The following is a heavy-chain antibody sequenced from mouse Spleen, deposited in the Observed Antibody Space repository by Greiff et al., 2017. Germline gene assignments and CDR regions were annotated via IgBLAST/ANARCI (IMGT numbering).Heavy chain of an antibody. CDR3: ASHTMINAMDY. Sequence: QVQLQQSGPGLVQPSQSLSITCTVSGFSLTSYGVHWVRQSPGKGLEWLGVIWSGGSTDYNAAFISRLSISKDNSKSQVFFKMNSLQADDTAIYYCASHTMINAMDYWGQGTSVTVSS. J-gene: IGHJ4*01. V-gene: IGHV2-2*01. CDR2: IWSGGST. D-gene: IGHD2-4*01. CDR1: GFSLTSYG.